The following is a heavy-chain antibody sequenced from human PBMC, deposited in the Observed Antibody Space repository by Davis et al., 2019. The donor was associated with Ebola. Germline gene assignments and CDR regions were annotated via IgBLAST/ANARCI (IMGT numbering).Heavy chain of an antibody. CDR3: ARDWSAADRYYGMDV. CDR1: GYTFTNYY. J-gene: IGHJ6*04. D-gene: IGHD6-13*01. V-gene: IGHV1-46*01. CDR2: INPSGGST. Sequence: ASVKVSCKASGYTFTNYYMHWVRQAPGQGLEWMGIINPSGGSTSYAQKFQGRVTMTRDTSTSTVYMELSSLRSEDTAVYYCARDWSAADRYYGMDVWGKGTTVTVSS.